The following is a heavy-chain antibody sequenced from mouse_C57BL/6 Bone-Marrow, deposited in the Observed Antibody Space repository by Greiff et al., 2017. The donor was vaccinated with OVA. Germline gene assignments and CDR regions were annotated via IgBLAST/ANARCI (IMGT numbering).Heavy chain of an antibody. CDR1: EYEFPSHD. V-gene: IGHV5-2*01. J-gene: IGHJ1*03. CDR3: ARHYYYGSSSYWYFDV. D-gene: IGHD1-1*01. CDR2: INSDGGST. Sequence: EVQGVESGGGLVQPGESLKLSCESNEYEFPSHDMSWVRKTPEKRLELVAAINSDGGSTYYPDTMERRFIISRDNTKKTLYLQMSSLRSEDTALYYCARHYYYGSSSYWYFDVWGTGTTVTVSS.